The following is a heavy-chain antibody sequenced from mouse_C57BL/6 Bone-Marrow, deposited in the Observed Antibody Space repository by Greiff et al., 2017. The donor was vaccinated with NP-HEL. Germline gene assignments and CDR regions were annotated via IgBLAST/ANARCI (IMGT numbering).Heavy chain of an antibody. CDR1: GYTFTDYN. Sequence: VQLQQSGPELVKPGASVKIPCKASGYTFTDYNMDWVKQSHGKSLEWIGDINPNNGGTIYNQKFKGKATLTVDKSSSTAYMELRSLTSEDTAVYYCARSDYGSSYEYFEVWGTGTTVTVSS. D-gene: IGHD1-1*01. CDR2: INPNNGGT. V-gene: IGHV1-18*01. CDR3: ARSDYGSSYEYFEV. J-gene: IGHJ1*03.